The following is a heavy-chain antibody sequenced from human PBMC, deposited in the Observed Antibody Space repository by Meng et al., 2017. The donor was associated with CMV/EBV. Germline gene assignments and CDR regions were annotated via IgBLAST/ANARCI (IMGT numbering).Heavy chain of an antibody. D-gene: IGHD2-15*01. CDR1: GFTFSNAW. CDR2: IKSKTDGGTT. Sequence: GESLKISCAASGFTFSNAWMSWVRQAPGKGLEWVGRIKSKTDGGTTDYAAPVKGRFTISRDDSKNTLYLQMNSLKTEDTAVYYCTTDCLGCSGGSCYRFCISVWGQGTTVTVSS. CDR3: TTDCLGCSGGSCYRFCISV. V-gene: IGHV3-15*01. J-gene: IGHJ6*02.